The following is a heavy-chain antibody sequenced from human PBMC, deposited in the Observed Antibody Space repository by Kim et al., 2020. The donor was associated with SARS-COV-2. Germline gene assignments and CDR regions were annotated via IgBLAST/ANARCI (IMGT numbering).Heavy chain of an antibody. CDR1: GYTFQTSG. V-gene: IGHV1-18*04. CDR3: ARVSEVRRPGSAKWQGWDWLDP. J-gene: IGHJ5*02. D-gene: IGHD5-12*01. CDR2: ISTKKPDT. Sequence: ASVKVSCKASGYTFQTSGFSWVRQAPGHGLEWMGWISTKKPDTNYAQKFQGRISMTEDTSTNTVYMELRSLTSDDTAVYYCARVSEVRRPGSAKWQGWDWLDPWGQETLVTVSS.